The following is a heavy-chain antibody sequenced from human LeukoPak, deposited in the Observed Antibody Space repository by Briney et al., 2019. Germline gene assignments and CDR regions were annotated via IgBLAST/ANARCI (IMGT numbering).Heavy chain of an antibody. V-gene: IGHV1-18*01. CDR2: ISAYNGNT. D-gene: IGHD2-15*01. CDR3: ARVEDIVVPYYFDY. Sequence: GASVKVSFKASGYTFTSYGISWVRQAPGQGLEWMGWISAYNGNTNYAQKLQGRVTMNSDTSTSTAYMELRSLRSDDAAAYYCARVEDIVVPYYFDYWGQGTLVTVSS. CDR1: GYTFTSYG. J-gene: IGHJ4*02.